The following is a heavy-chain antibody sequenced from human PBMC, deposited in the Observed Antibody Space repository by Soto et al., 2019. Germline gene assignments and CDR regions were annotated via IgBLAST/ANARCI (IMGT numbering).Heavy chain of an antibody. J-gene: IGHJ5*02. CDR1: GGSFSGYY. D-gene: IGHD2-2*02. V-gene: IGHV4-34*01. CDR3: ARNKGYCSRTSCYNRNWFDP. CDR2: INHSGST. Sequence: SETLSLTCAVYGGSFSGYYWSWIRQPPGKGLEWIGEINHSGSTNYNPSLKSRVTISVDTPKNQFSLKLSSVTAADTAVYYCARNKGYCSRTSCYNRNWFDPWGQGTLVTVSS.